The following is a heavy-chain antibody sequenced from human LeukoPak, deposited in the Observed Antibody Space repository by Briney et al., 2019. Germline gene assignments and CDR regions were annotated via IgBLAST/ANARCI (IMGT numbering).Heavy chain of an antibody. D-gene: IGHD3-10*01. CDR1: GFTFSRYG. CDR3: VKMVRGVISTFHY. Sequence: PGGSLRLSCSASGFTFSRYGMHWVRQAPGKGLEWVSGIGGSGGTYYTDSVKGRFTISRDNAKNTLYLQMNTLRAEDTAVYYCVKMVRGVISTFHYWGQGTLVTVSS. CDR2: IGGSGGT. J-gene: IGHJ4*02. V-gene: IGHV3-23*01.